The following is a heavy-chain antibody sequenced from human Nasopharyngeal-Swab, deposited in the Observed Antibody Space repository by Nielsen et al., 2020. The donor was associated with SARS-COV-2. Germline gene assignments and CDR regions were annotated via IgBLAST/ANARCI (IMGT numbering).Heavy chain of an antibody. CDR1: GYTFTSYG. CDR3: ARGSLRFLEWSYYYYYMDV. Sequence: ASVKVSCKASGYTFTSYGISWVRQAPGQGLEWMGWISAYNGNTNYAQKLQGRVTMTTDTSTSTVYMELSSLRSEDTAVYYCARGSLRFLEWSYYYYYMDVWGKGTTVTVSS. J-gene: IGHJ6*03. CDR2: ISAYNGNT. D-gene: IGHD3-3*01. V-gene: IGHV1-18*01.